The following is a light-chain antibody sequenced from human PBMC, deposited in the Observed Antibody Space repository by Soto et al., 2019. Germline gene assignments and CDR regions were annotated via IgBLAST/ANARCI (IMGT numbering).Light chain of an antibody. J-gene: IGLJ1*01. CDR1: SSDVGGYIY. CDR2: DVT. Sequence: QSALTRPASVSGSPGQSITSSCTGTSSDVGGYIYVSWYQQHPGKAPKLMIYDVTSRPSGVSYRFSGSKSGNTASLTISGLQAEDEADYYCSSYTTSSSYVFGTGTKVTVL. V-gene: IGLV2-14*01. CDR3: SSYTTSSSYV.